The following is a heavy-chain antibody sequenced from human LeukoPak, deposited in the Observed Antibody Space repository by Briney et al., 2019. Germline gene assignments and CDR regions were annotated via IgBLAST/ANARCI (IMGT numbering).Heavy chain of an antibody. J-gene: IGHJ4*02. CDR1: GFTFSSYG. CDR2: ISYDGSNK. Sequence: PGGSLRLSCAASGFTFSSYGMHWVRQAPGKGLEWVAVISYDGSNKYYADSVKGRFTISRDNSKNTLYLQMNSLRAEDTAVYYCAEDNGDYGDYFADYWGQGTLVTVSS. D-gene: IGHD4-17*01. CDR3: AEDNGDYGDYFADY. V-gene: IGHV3-30*18.